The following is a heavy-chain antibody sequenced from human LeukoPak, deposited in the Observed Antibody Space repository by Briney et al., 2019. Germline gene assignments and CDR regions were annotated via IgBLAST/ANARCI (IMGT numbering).Heavy chain of an antibody. CDR1: VVTLSSYA. V-gene: IGHV3-30*04. CDR2: ISYDGSNK. Sequence: PVRSLRLSCAASVVTLSSYAMHWGREAPGKGLEWVAVISYDGSNKYYADSVKGRFTISGDNSKNTLYLQMNSLRAEDTAVYYCARDQRRDGYNSYYYYGMDVWGQGTTVTVSS. D-gene: IGHD5-24*01. J-gene: IGHJ6*02. CDR3: ARDQRRDGYNSYYYYGMDV.